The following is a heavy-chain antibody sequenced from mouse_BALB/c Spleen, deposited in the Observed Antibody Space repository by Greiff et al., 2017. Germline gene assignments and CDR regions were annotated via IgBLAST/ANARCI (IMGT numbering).Heavy chain of an antibody. CDR3: AQTARASWFAY. V-gene: IGHV1S81*02. J-gene: IGHJ3*01. Sequence: QVQLQQPGAELVKPGASVKLSCKASGYTFTSYWMHWVKQRPGQGLEWIGEINPSNGRTNYNEKFKSKATLTVDKSSSTAYMQLSSLTSEDSAVYYCAQTARASWFAYWGQGTLVTVSA. CDR1: GYTFTSYW. CDR2: INPSNGRT. D-gene: IGHD3-2*01.